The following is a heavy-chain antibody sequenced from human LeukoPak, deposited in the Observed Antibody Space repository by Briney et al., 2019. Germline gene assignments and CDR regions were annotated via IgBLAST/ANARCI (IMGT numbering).Heavy chain of an antibody. CDR2: IYYSGST. CDR3: ARLIAAAGRGIDH. V-gene: IGHV4-39*01. J-gene: IGHJ4*02. D-gene: IGHD6-13*01. CDR1: GGSLSSSTYY. Sequence: SETLSLTCTVSGGSLSSSTYYWGWIRQPPGTGLEWIGSIYYSGSTYYNPSLKSPVTISVDTSKNQFSLKLTSVTAADTAVYYCARLIAAAGRGIDHWGQGTLVTVSS.